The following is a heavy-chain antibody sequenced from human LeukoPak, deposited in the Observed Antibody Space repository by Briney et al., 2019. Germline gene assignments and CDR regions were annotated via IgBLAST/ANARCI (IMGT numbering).Heavy chain of an antibody. CDR1: GYTFTSYD. CDR2: MNPNSGNT. Sequence: ASVKASCKASGYTFTSYDINWVRQATGQRPDRKERMNPNSGNTGYAQKFQGKDTMTRNTSKSTAYMELSSLRAEDAAVYYCAKDRVRDSVIVVVGDAFDIWGQGTMVTVSS. CDR3: AKDRVRDSVIVVVGDAFDI. D-gene: IGHD3-22*01. V-gene: IGHV1-8*01. J-gene: IGHJ3*02.